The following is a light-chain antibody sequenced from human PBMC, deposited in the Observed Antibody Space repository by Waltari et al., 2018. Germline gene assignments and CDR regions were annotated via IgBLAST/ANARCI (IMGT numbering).Light chain of an antibody. J-gene: IGLJ2*01. V-gene: IGLV2-14*01. CDR1: SSDVGGYAY. CDR2: DVA. CDR3: GSYTSSSTLI. Sequence: QSALTQPASVSGSPGQSITISCTGTSSDVGGYAYVSWYQQYPGKAPKLMIYDVAKRPSGVSNRFSGSKSGNTASLTISGLQAEDEADYYCGSYTSSSTLIFGGGTKLTVL.